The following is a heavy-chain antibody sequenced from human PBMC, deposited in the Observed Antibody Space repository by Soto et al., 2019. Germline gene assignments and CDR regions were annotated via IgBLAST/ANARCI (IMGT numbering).Heavy chain of an antibody. CDR3: ARVFGDIVVVVAATRNAFDI. D-gene: IGHD2-15*01. CDR2: INHSGST. Sequence: SETLSLTCAVYGGSFSGYYWSWIRQPPGKGLEWIGEINHSGSTNYNPSLKSRVTISVDTSKNQFSLKLSSVTAADTAVYYCARVFGDIVVVVAATRNAFDIWGQGTMVTVSS. CDR1: GGSFSGYY. V-gene: IGHV4-34*01. J-gene: IGHJ3*02.